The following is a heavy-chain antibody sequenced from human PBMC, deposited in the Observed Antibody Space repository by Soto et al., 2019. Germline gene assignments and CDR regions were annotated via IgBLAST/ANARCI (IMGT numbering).Heavy chain of an antibody. V-gene: IGHV1-3*01. CDR3: AGDLGVTMVRGISNFDY. CDR1: GYTFINYA. D-gene: IGHD3-10*01. J-gene: IGHJ4*02. CDR2: INAGNGDT. Sequence: QVQLVQSGAEVKKPGASVKVSCKASGYTFINYAIHWVRQAPGQRLEWMGWINAGNGDTKSSQKFQGRVTITRDTSARIAYMELRSLTSEDTAVYYCAGDLGVTMVRGISNFDYWGQGTPVTVSS.